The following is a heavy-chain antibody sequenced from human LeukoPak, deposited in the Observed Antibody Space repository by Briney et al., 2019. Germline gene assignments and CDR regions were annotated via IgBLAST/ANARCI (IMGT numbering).Heavy chain of an antibody. V-gene: IGHV1-69*05. D-gene: IGHD3-22*01. Sequence: SVKVSCKASGGTFSSYAISWVRQAPGQGLEWMGGIIPIFGTANYAQKFQGRVTITTDESTSTAYMELSSLRSEDTAVYYCASQFSSGYYLWGQGTLVTVSS. CDR2: IIPIFGTA. CDR1: GGTFSSYA. J-gene: IGHJ4*02. CDR3: ASQFSSGYYL.